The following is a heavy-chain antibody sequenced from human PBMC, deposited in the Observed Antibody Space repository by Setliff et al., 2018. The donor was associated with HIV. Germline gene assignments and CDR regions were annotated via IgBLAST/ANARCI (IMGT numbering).Heavy chain of an antibody. CDR2: MNPNSGNT. V-gene: IGHV1-8*02. CDR1: GYTFTSYD. J-gene: IGHJ5*02. D-gene: IGHD3-10*01. Sequence: ASVKVSCKASGYTFTSYDINWVRQATGQGLEWMGWMNPNSGNTSYAQKFQGRVTMTRDTSTSTVYMELSSLRSEDTAVYYCARGGPLITMVRGVLRWFDPWGQGTLVTVSS. CDR3: ARGGPLITMVRGVLRWFDP.